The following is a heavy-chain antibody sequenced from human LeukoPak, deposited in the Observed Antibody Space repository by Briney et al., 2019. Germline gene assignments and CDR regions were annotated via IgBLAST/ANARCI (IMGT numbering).Heavy chain of an antibody. CDR3: ARLLFAQLVPDSQFDY. D-gene: IGHD6-6*01. J-gene: IGHJ4*02. CDR1: GGSISSSSYY. CDR2: IYYSGST. V-gene: IGHV4-39*01. Sequence: SEPLSLPCTVSGGSISSSSYYWGWVRQPPGRGLEWIGRIYYSGSTYYNPSLKSRVTISVDTSKNQFSLKLSSVTAADTAVYYCARLLFAQLVPDSQFDYWGQGTLVTVSS.